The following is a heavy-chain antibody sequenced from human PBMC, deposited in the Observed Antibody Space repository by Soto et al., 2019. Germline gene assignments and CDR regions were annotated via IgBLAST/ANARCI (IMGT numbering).Heavy chain of an antibody. V-gene: IGHV3-23*01. CDR2: ITDGGGSK. Sequence: VQLLESGGGLVQPGGSLRLSCTASGFTFVISAMSWVRQAPGKGLDLVSGITDGGGSKFYADSVQGRFTISRDNSTSTLYLQMSSLTAEYTAIYYCAKVGLFRNGYMGVVRGDYLCQGTLVTVSA. D-gene: IGHD2-2*02. CDR3: AKVGLFRNGYMGVVRGDY. CDR1: GFTFVISA. J-gene: IGHJ4*02.